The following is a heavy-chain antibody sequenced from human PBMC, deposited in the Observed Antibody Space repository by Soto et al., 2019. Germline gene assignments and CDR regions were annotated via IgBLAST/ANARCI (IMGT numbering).Heavy chain of an antibody. D-gene: IGHD3-22*01. CDR1: GFTFSSYS. CDR3: ARDPRTYYYDSTGGGKN. V-gene: IGHV3-48*02. J-gene: IGHJ4*02. CDR2: ISSSSSTI. Sequence: GGSLRLSCAASGFTFSSYSMNWVRQAPGKGLEWVSYISSSSSTIYYADSVKGRFTISRDNAKNSLYLQMNSLRDEDTAVYYCARDPRTYYYDSTGGGKNWGQGTLVTVSS.